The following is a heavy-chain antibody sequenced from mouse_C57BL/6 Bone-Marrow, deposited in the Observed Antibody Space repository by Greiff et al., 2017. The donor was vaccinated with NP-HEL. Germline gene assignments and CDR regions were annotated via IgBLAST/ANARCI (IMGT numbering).Heavy chain of an antibody. Sequence: VKLQESGPELVKPGASVKISCKASGYAFSSSWMNWVKQRPGKGLEWIGRIYPGDGDTNYNGKFKGKATLTADKSSSTAYMQLSSLTSEDSAVYFCARAGGYGFDYWGQGTTLTVSS. V-gene: IGHV1-82*01. J-gene: IGHJ2*01. D-gene: IGHD1-1*02. CDR3: ARAGGYGFDY. CDR2: IYPGDGDT. CDR1: GYAFSSSW.